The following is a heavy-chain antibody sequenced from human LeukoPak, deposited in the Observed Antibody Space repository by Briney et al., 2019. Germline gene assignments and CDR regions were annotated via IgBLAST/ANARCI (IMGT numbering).Heavy chain of an antibody. Sequence: KPGGSLRLSCAASGFTFSSYSMKWVRQAPGKGLEWVSSISSSSSYIYYADSVKGRFTISRDNAKNSLYLQMNSLRAEDTAVYYCARDERWGAARPDAFDIWGQGTMVTVSS. CDR1: GFTFSSYS. CDR3: ARDERWGAARPDAFDI. J-gene: IGHJ3*02. V-gene: IGHV3-21*01. D-gene: IGHD6-6*01. CDR2: ISSSSSYI.